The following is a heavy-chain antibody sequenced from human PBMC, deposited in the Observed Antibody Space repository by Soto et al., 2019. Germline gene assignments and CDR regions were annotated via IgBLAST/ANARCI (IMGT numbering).Heavy chain of an antibody. CDR3: TRSRVSSGRSGYHANDY. CDR1: GFSFSSYS. CDR2: ISPSSSSI. V-gene: IGHV3-48*02. D-gene: IGHD3-3*01. Sequence: EVQLVESGGGSVQPGGSLRLSCAASGFSFSSYSMQWVRQAPGEGPEWFSYISPSSSSIYYADSVKGRFTISRDKAKNSLYLQMHGLRDDDTAMYYCTRSRVSSGRSGYHANDYWGQGALVTVSS. J-gene: IGHJ4*02.